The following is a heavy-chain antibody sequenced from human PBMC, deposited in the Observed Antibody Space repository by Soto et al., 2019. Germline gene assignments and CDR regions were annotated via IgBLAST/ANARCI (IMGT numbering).Heavy chain of an antibody. CDR1: GFSLSTSGEG. J-gene: IGHJ4*02. Sequence: QITLKESGPTLVKPTQTLMLTCTFSGFSLSTSGEGVGWIRQSPGKALEWLALIYWNDDERYIPSLKSRLTITKDTSKNQVVLTMTDMDPVDTATYYCARTRPGITVAGMIAFDYWGQGTLVTVSS. CDR2: IYWNDDE. CDR3: ARTRPGITVAGMIAFDY. D-gene: IGHD6-19*01. V-gene: IGHV2-5*01.